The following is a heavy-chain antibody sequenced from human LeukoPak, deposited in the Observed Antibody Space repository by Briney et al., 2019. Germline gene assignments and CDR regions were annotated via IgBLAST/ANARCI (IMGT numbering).Heavy chain of an antibody. CDR1: GFTFSSYA. CDR3: ARLRFGGRYFDY. J-gene: IGHJ4*02. V-gene: IGHV3-64*01. Sequence: GGSLRLSCAASGFTFSSYAMHWVRQAPGKGLEYVSAISSNGGSTYYANSVKGRFTISRDNSKNTLYLQMGSLRAEDMAVYYCARLRFGGRYFDYWGRGTLVTVSS. CDR2: ISSNGGST. D-gene: IGHD3-16*01.